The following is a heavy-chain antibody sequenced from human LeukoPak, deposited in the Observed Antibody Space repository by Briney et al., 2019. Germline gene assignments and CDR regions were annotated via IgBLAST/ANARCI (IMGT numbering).Heavy chain of an antibody. D-gene: IGHD3-10*01. CDR1: GYSFTSYW. Sequence: GESLKISCKGSGYSFTSYWIGWVRQMPGKGLEWMGIIYPGDSDTRYSPSFQGQVTISADKSISTACLQWSSLKASDTAMYSCASANMVRGWAFDYWGQGTLVTVSS. J-gene: IGHJ4*02. CDR3: ASANMVRGWAFDY. V-gene: IGHV5-51*01. CDR2: IYPGDSDT.